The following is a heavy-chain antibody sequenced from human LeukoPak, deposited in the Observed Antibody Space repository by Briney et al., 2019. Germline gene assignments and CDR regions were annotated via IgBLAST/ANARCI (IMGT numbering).Heavy chain of an antibody. J-gene: IGHJ4*02. CDR1: GGSISTYY. Sequence: SETLSLTCTVSGGSISTYYWSWIRQPPGKGLEWIGYIYYSGSTNYNPSLKSRVTISVDTSKNQFSLNLNSVTAEDTAVYYCARHGIVDSSRKYYFDYWGQGTLVTVSS. V-gene: IGHV4-59*08. CDR3: ARHGIVDSSRKYYFDY. D-gene: IGHD6-13*01. CDR2: IYYSGST.